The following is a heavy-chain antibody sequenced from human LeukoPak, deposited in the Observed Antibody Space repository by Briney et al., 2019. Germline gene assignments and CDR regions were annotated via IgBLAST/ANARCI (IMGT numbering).Heavy chain of an antibody. V-gene: IGHV3-23*01. CDR1: GFTFSSYS. J-gene: IGHJ4*02. CDR2: IIGSGLTT. Sequence: QPGGSLRLSCAASGFTFSSYSMNWVRQAPGKGLKWVSAIIGSGLTTYCADSVKGRFTISRDNSKNTLYLQMNSLRAEDTAVYYCAKDLSPGPDWGQGTLVTVSS. CDR3: AKDLSPGPD.